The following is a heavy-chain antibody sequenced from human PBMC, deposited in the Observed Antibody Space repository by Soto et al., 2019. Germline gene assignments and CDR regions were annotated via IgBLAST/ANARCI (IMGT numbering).Heavy chain of an antibody. D-gene: IGHD6-6*01. CDR1: GFTFSSYA. Sequence: GGSLRLSCAASGFTFSSYAMSWVRQAPGKGLEWVSAISGSGGSTYYADSVKGRFTISRGNSKNTLYLQMNSLRAEDTAVYYCAKGRQLVRSNWFDPWGQGTLVTVSS. CDR2: ISGSGGST. CDR3: AKGRQLVRSNWFDP. V-gene: IGHV3-23*01. J-gene: IGHJ5*02.